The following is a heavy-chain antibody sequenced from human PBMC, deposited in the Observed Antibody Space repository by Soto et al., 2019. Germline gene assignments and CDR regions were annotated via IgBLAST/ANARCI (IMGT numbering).Heavy chain of an antibody. CDR1: GFSFIDHV. CDR2: VGGSGVST. D-gene: IGHD1-26*01. V-gene: IGHV3-23*01. CDR3: ARGHPTNSAIDT. Sequence: GGPLRLSCAASGFSFIDHVMHWVRQAPGKGLQWVSRVGGSGVSTYYADFVRGRFTTSRENFRDTVYLHMTDLRVEDTAIYYCARGHPTNSAIDTWGQGTLVTVSS. J-gene: IGHJ4*02.